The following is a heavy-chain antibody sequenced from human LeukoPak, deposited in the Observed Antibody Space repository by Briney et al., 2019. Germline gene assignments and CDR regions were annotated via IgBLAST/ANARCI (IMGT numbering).Heavy chain of an antibody. D-gene: IGHD6-13*01. J-gene: IGHJ5*02. CDR2: INTNTGNP. Sequence: ASVKVSCKASGYTFTSYAMNWVRQAPGQGLEWMGWINTNTGNPTYAQGFTGRFVFSLDTSVSTAYLQISSLKAEDTAVYYCARNRAATGHNWFDPWGQGTLVTVSS. V-gene: IGHV7-4-1*02. CDR3: ARNRAATGHNWFDP. CDR1: GYTFTSYA.